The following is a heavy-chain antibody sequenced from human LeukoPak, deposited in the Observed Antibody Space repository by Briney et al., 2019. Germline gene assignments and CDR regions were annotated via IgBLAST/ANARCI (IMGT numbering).Heavy chain of an antibody. CDR3: ARDGGNTAMVTGRMGVATVMNF. J-gene: IGHJ6*04. V-gene: IGHV1-46*01. D-gene: IGHD5-18*01. CDR2: INPSGGST. CDR1: GYTFTSYY. Sequence: ASVKVSCKASGYTFTSYYMHWVRQAPGQGLEWMGIINPSGGSTSYAQKFQGRVTMTRDTSTSTVYMELSSLRSEDTAVYYCARDGGNTAMVTGRMGVATVMNFWEKGTTVTVSS.